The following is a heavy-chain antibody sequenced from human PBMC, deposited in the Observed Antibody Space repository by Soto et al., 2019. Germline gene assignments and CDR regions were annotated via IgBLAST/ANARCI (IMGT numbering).Heavy chain of an antibody. Sequence: QVHLVQSGAEVQKPGASVKVSCKASGSTVTNYAVHWVRHAPGQSLEWMGWMNAGSGDTKSSQKFQGRVTITRDTSESTVYMELSRLTSEDTAIYYCARGAYDFWSGYQYFDSWGQGSLVTVSA. J-gene: IGHJ4*02. V-gene: IGHV1-3*01. CDR3: ARGAYDFWSGYQYFDS. CDR1: GSTVTNYA. D-gene: IGHD3-3*01. CDR2: MNAGSGDT.